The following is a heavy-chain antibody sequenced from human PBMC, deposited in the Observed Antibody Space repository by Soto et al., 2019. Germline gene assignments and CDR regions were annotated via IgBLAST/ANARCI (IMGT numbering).Heavy chain of an antibody. D-gene: IGHD3-9*01. CDR3: ARVDDYYYGMDV. V-gene: IGHV3-21*01. CDR1: GFTFSSYS. Sequence: EVQLVESGGGLVKPGGSLRLSCAASGFTFSSYSMNWVRQAPGKGLEWVSSISSSSSYIYYADSVKGRFTISRDNAKNSLYLQMNSLTAEDTAVYYCARVDDYYYGMDVWGQGTTVTVSS. J-gene: IGHJ6*02. CDR2: ISSSSSYI.